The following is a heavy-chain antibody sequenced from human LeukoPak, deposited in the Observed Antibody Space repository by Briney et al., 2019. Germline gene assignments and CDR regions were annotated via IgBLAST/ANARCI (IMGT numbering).Heavy chain of an antibody. CDR1: GFTVSSNH. CDR2: IRGSGGST. D-gene: IGHD3-10*02. V-gene: IGHV3-23*01. Sequence: GGSLRLSCAASGFTVSSNHMSWVRQAPGKGLEWVSAIRGSGGSTYYADSVKGRFTISRDNSKNTLYLQMNSLRAEDTAVYYCAELGITMIGGVWGKGTTVTISS. CDR3: AELGITMIGGV. J-gene: IGHJ6*04.